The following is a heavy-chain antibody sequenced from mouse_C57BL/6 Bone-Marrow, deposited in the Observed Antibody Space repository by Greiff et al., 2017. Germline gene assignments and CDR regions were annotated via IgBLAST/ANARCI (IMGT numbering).Heavy chain of an antibody. CDR1: GFTFSDYG. D-gene: IGHD2-10*01. V-gene: IGHV5-17*01. Sequence: DVHLVESGGGLVKPGGSLKLSCAASGFTFSDYGMHWVRQAPEKGLEWVAYISSGSSTIYYADTVKGRFTISRDNAKNTLFLQMTSLRSEDTAMYYCARTPYSYAMDYWGQGTSVTVSS. J-gene: IGHJ4*01. CDR2: ISSGSSTI. CDR3: ARTPYSYAMDY.